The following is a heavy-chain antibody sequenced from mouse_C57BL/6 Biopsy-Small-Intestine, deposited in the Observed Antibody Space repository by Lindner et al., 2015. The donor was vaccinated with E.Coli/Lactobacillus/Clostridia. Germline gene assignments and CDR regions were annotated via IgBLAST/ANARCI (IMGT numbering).Heavy chain of an antibody. D-gene: IGHD4-1*01. CDR1: GFTFSSHG. CDR2: ISSGGNYT. J-gene: IGHJ2*01. Sequence: VQLQESGGDLVKPGGSLKLSCAASGFTFSSHGMSWVRQTPDKRLEWVATISSGGNYTYYPDSVKGRFTISRDNAKNTLYLQMSSLKSEDTAMYYCARHSNWDYFDFWGQGTTLTVSS. CDR3: ARHSNWDYFDF. V-gene: IGHV5-6*01.